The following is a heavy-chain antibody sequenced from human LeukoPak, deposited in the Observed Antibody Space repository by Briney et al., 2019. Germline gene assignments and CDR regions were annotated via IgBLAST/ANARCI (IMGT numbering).Heavy chain of an antibody. CDR3: ARAENYYDSSGYYLPLGY. J-gene: IGHJ4*02. Sequence: SVKVSCKASRGTFSSYAISWVRQAPGQGLEWMGGIIPIFGTANYAQKFQGRVTITTDESTSTAYMELSSLRSEDTAVYYCARAENYYDSSGYYLPLGYWGQGTLVTVSS. CDR2: IIPIFGTA. V-gene: IGHV1-69*05. D-gene: IGHD3-22*01. CDR1: RGTFSSYA.